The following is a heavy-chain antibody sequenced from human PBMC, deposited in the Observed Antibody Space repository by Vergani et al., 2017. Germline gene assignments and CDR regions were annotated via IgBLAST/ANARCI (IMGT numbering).Heavy chain of an antibody. CDR3: ARFVAYYYDSSGYCNAFDI. CDR2: IYPGDSDT. CDR1: GYSFTSYW. J-gene: IGHJ3*02. V-gene: IGHV5-51*01. Sequence: EVQLVQSGAEVKKPGESLKLSCKGSGYSFTSYWIGWVRQMPGKGLEWMGIIYPGDSDTRYSPSLQGQVTISTDKSISTAYLQWSSLKASDTAMYYCARFVAYYYDSSGYCNAFDIWGQGTMVTVSS. D-gene: IGHD3-22*01.